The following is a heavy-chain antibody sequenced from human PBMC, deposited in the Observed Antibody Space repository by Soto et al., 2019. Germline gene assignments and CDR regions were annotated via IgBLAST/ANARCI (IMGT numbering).Heavy chain of an antibody. Sequence: QVQMVESGGGVVQPGGSLRLSCAASGFTVSSHGMHWVRQAPGKGLEWVAVIWYDGSNRYYADSVKGRFTISKDNSKNTLYLDMNTMSPEDTAIYYCAAETTLNFHFHYWGQGTQVTVSS. CDR1: GFTVSSHG. J-gene: IGHJ4*02. CDR2: IWYDGSNR. V-gene: IGHV3-33*01. CDR3: AAETTLNFHFHY. D-gene: IGHD1-1*01.